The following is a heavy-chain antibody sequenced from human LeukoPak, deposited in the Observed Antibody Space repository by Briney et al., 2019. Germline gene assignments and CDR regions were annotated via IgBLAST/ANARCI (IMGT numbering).Heavy chain of an antibody. CDR1: GGSISGYY. J-gene: IGHJ4*02. Sequence: SETLSLTCTVSGGSISGYYWSWIRQPPGEGLEWIGYIYYSGSTNYNPSLKSRVTISVDTSKNQFSLKLSSVTAADTAVYYCARHSSRGCNYDFDYWGQGTLVTVSS. CDR3: ARHSSRGCNYDFDY. D-gene: IGHD5-18*01. V-gene: IGHV4-59*08. CDR2: IYYSGST.